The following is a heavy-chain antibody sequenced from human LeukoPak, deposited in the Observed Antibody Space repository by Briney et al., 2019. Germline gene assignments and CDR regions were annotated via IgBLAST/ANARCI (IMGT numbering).Heavy chain of an antibody. D-gene: IGHD3-22*01. CDR1: GFSVSNNY. V-gene: IGHV3-66*01. CDR2: IYAGGKT. J-gene: IGHJ2*01. CDR3: ARAYYYYESSGYSTANWYFDL. Sequence: PGGSLRLSCAASGFSVSNNYMSWVRQAPGKGPEWVSVIYAGGKTYYLDSAKGRFTISTDTSKNTLYLQMNSLRAEDTAVYYCARAYYYYESSGYSTANWYFDLWGRGTLVTVSS.